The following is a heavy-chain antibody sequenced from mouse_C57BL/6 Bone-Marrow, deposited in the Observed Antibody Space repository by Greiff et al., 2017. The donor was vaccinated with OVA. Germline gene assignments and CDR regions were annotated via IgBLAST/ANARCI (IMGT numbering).Heavy chain of an antibody. CDR2: INPYNGGT. J-gene: IGHJ3*01. CDR3: ANYYGSSWFAY. V-gene: IGHV1-19*01. D-gene: IGHD1-1*01. CDR1: GYTFTDYY. Sequence: VQLKEPGPVLVKPGASVKMSCKASGYTFTDYYINWVKQSHGKSLEWIGVINPYNGGTSYNQKFKGKATLTVDKSSSTAYMELNSVTSEDSAVYYCANYYGSSWFAYWGQGTLVTVSA.